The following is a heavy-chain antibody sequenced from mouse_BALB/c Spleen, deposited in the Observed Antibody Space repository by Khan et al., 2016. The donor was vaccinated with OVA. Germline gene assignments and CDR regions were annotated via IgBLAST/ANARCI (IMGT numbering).Heavy chain of an antibody. CDR3: ARSPSTMITTGFAY. J-gene: IGHJ3*01. CDR1: GFTFSSFG. Sequence: EVELVESGGGLVQPGGSRKLSCAASGFTFSSFGMHWVRQVPEKGLEWVAYISSGSSNIYYADTLKGRFTISRDNPKNTLFLQMTSLRSEDTAMYYCARSPSTMITTGFAYWGQGTLVTVSA. D-gene: IGHD2-4*01. V-gene: IGHV5-17*02. CDR2: ISSGSSNI.